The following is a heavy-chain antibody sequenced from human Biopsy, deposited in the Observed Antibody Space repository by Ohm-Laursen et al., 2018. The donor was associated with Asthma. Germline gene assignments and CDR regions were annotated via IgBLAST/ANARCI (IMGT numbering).Heavy chain of an antibody. CDR1: GFTFNYYS. J-gene: IGHJ6*02. CDR2: ISSGTTYI. V-gene: IGHV3-21*01. D-gene: IGHD2-15*01. Sequence: GSLRLSCAAFGFTFNYYSINWVRQAPGKGLEWVASISSGTTYIYYADSVKGRFTISRDNGKNSLFLQMSSLRAEDTAVYYCARDSGGDWSCSDRRCDYYYTYAMDVWGQGTTVTVSS. CDR3: ARDSGGDWSCSDRRCDYYYTYAMDV.